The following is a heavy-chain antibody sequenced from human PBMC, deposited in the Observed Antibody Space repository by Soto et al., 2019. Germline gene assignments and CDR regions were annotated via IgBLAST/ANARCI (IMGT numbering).Heavy chain of an antibody. D-gene: IGHD4-17*01. J-gene: IGHJ4*02. CDR2: MNPNSGNT. V-gene: IGHV1-8*01. CDR1: GYTFTSYD. Sequence: PGESLKISCKASGYTFTSYDINWVRQATGQGLEWMGWMNPNSGNTGYAQKFQGRVTMTRNTSISTAYMELSSLRSEDTAVYYCARGPGDYVYPFDYWGQGTLVTVSS. CDR3: ARGPGDYVYPFDY.